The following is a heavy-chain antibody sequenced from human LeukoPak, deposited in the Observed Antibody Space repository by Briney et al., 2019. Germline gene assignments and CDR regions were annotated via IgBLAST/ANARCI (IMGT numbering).Heavy chain of an antibody. Sequence: GGSLRLSCTASGFTFGDYAISWFRQAPGKGLEWVGFIRSKACDGTTEYAASVKGRFTISRDDSKSIAYLQMNSLKTEDTAVYYCTRSRGYSYGYSDYWGQGTLVTVSS. CDR1: GFTFGDYA. V-gene: IGHV3-49*03. CDR2: IRSKACDGTT. CDR3: TRSRGYSYGYSDY. J-gene: IGHJ4*02. D-gene: IGHD5-18*01.